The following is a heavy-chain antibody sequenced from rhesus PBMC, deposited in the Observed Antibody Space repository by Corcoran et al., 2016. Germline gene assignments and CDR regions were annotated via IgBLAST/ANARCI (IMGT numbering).Heavy chain of an antibody. D-gene: IGHD1-20*01. CDR2: IYDASSVT. CDR3: ARGGAGTDDAFDF. CDR1: GGSISGYYC. V-gene: IGHV4-143*01. Sequence: QVQLQESGPGLVKPSETLSLTCTVSGGSISGYYCWSWIRQSPGRGLEWIGGIYDASSVTYYNPALKSRASISRDTSKNQFSLKLSSVTAADTAVYYCARGGAGTDDAFDFWGQGLRVTVSS. J-gene: IGHJ3*01.